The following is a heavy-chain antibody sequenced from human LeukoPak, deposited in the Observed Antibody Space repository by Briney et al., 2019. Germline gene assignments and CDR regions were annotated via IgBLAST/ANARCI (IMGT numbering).Heavy chain of an antibody. CDR3: ARLYYYYGMDV. V-gene: IGHV1-46*01. J-gene: IGHJ6*02. CDR2: INPSGGST. Sequence: GASVKVSCKASGYTFTSYYMHWVRQAPGQGLEWMGIINPSGGSTSYAQKFQGRVTMTRNTSISTAYMELSSLRSEDTAVYYCARLYYYYGMDVWGQGTTVTVSS. CDR1: GYTFTSYY.